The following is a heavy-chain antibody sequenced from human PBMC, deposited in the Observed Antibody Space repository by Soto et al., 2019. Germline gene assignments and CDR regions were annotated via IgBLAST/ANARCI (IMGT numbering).Heavy chain of an antibody. V-gene: IGHV3-11*01. CDR2: ISSSGTGI. CDR3: ARAYSDAFDI. D-gene: IGHD2-21*01. CDR1: GFTFRDYY. J-gene: IGHJ3*02. Sequence: PGGSLRLSCAASGFTFRDYYMTWLRQAPGKGLEWVSYISSSGTGIYYADSVKGRFTISRDNAKNSLYLQMSSLRAEDTAVYYCARAYSDAFDIWGQGTMVTVS.